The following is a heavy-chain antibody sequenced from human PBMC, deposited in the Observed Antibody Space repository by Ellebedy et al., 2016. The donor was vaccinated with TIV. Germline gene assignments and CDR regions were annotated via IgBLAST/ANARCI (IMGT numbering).Heavy chain of an antibody. CDR1: GYTFTSYG. V-gene: IGHV1-18*01. CDR2: INPSGGST. CDR3: ARPMVRGVIITSYGMDV. D-gene: IGHD3-10*01. Sequence: AASVKVSCKASGYTFTSYGISWVRQAPGQGLEWMGIINPSGGSTSYAQKFQGRVTITADKSTSTAYMELRSLRSDDTAVYYCARPMVRGVIITSYGMDVWGQGTTVTVSS. J-gene: IGHJ6*02.